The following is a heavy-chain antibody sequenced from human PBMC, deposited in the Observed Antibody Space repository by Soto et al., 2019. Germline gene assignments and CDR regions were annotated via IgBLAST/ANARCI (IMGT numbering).Heavy chain of an antibody. J-gene: IGHJ4*01. D-gene: IGHD6-25*01. CDR2: ISSSSSTI. CDR1: GVTFSSDT. CDR3: VSDYGYRCGPIDY. Sequence: GGSLRHSRAASGVTFSSDTRNWFRQAPGKGLEWVSYISSSSSTIYYADTVKGRFTISRDNAKTSLYLQMNSLRDEDTAVYYSVSDYGYRCGPIDYWALRTLLTVS. V-gene: IGHV3-48*02.